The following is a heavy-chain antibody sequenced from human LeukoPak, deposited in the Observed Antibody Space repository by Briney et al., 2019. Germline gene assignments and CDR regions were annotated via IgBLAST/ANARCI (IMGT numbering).Heavy chain of an antibody. CDR3: ARGGSVVVVPAAIRSYYYYYMDV. CDR1: GGSISSSSYY. V-gene: IGHV4-39*07. D-gene: IGHD2-2*01. CDR2: IYYSGST. J-gene: IGHJ6*03. Sequence: SETLSLTCTVSGGSISSSSYYWGWIRQPPGKGLEWIGSIYYSGSTYYNPSLKSRVTISVDTSKNQFSLKLSSVTAADTAVYYCARGGSVVVVPAAIRSYYYYYMDVWGKGTTVTVSS.